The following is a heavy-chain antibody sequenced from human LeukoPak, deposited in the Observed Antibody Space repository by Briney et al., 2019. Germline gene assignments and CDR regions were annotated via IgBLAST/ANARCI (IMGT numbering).Heavy chain of an antibody. J-gene: IGHJ1*01. D-gene: IGHD6-13*01. CDR3: ARDDGPGGSWSPEYFQH. V-gene: IGHV4-59*01. CDR1: GGSISSYY. CDR2: IYYSGST. Sequence: SETLSLTCTVSGGSISSYYWSWIRQPPGKGLEWIGYIYYSGSTNYNPSLKSRVTISVDTSKNQFSLKLSSVTAADTAVYYCARDDGPGGSWSPEYFQHWGQGTLVTVSS.